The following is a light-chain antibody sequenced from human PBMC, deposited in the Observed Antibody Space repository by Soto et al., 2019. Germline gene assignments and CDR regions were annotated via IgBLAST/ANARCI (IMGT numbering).Light chain of an antibody. Sequence: DIQLTQSPSTLSASEGDRVTITCRASQSFSSWLAWYQHKPGKAPKLLIYKASSLESGVPSRFSGSGSGTEFTLTISSLQPDDFATYYCQQYNSYSMTFGQRTMVDI. CDR1: QSFSSW. J-gene: IGKJ2*01. V-gene: IGKV1-5*03. CDR3: QQYNSYSMT. CDR2: KAS.